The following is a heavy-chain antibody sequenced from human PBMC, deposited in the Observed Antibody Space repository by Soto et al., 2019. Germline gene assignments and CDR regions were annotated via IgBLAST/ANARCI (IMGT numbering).Heavy chain of an antibody. V-gene: IGHV4-31*03. Sequence: QVQLQESGPGLVKPSQTLSLTCTVSGGSISSGGYYWSWSRQHPGKGLEWIGYIYSSGSTSYNPSLKSRVTISTDTSKNQFSLKLSSVTAADTAVYYCARSGAYGGGYWGQGILLTVSS. CDR2: IYSSGST. CDR3: ARSGAYGGGY. D-gene: IGHD3-10*01. CDR1: GGSISSGGYY. J-gene: IGHJ4*02.